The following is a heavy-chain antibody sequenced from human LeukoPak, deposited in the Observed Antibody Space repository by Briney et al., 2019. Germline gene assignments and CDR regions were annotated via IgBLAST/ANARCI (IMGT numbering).Heavy chain of an antibody. D-gene: IGHD1-14*01. CDR2: IYHSGST. Sequence: SETLSLTCAVSGGSISSGGYSWSWIRQPPGKGLEWIGYIYHSGSTYYNPSLKSRVTISVDTSKNQFSLKLSSVTAADTAVYYCARDDGRLTHLFYWGQGTLVTVSS. CDR1: GGSISSGGYS. V-gene: IGHV4-30-2*05. J-gene: IGHJ4*02. CDR3: ARDDGRLTHLFY.